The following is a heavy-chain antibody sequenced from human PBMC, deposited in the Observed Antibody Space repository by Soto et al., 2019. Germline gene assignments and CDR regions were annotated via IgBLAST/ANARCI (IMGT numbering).Heavy chain of an antibody. CDR2: IKQDGSET. J-gene: IGHJ4*02. Sequence: EMQLVESGGGLVQPGGSLRLSCAASGFTFSRYWMSWVRQAPGKGLEWVANIKQDGSETYYVDSVKGRFTISRDNAKKSLYLQMSSLRVEDTAIYYCARDHEWLTGPVVDVWGQGTLVTVSS. V-gene: IGHV3-7*04. D-gene: IGHD2-15*01. CDR3: ARDHEWLTGPVVDV. CDR1: GFTFSRYW.